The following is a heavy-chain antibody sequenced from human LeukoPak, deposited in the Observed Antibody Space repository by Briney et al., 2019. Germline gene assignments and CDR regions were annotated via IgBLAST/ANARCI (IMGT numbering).Heavy chain of an antibody. CDR1: GYTFTSYY. V-gene: IGHV1-46*01. CDR2: INPSGGST. CDR3: ARRSSSWSNWFDP. Sequence: ASVKVSCKASGYTFTSYYIHWVRQAPGRGLEWMGIINPSGGSTSYAQNFQGRVTMTRDTSTDTVYMELSSLKPEDTAVYYCARRSSSWSNWFDPWGQGTLVTVSS. J-gene: IGHJ5*02. D-gene: IGHD6-13*01.